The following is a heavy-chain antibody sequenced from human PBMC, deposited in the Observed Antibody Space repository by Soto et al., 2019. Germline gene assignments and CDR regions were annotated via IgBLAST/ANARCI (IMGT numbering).Heavy chain of an antibody. J-gene: IGHJ3*01. CDR3: VRGEKSGFAL. Sequence: EVQLVESEGGLVQRGGSLRLSCAASGFTFNYYWMHWVRQAPGQGLVWVSHIHSDGSTTTYADSVKGRFTISRDKAKNTLYLNMNSLRAEDTAVYYCVRGEKSGFALWGQGTTVTVSS. V-gene: IGHV3-74*01. CDR2: IHSDGSTT. CDR1: GFTFNYYW. D-gene: IGHD1-26*01.